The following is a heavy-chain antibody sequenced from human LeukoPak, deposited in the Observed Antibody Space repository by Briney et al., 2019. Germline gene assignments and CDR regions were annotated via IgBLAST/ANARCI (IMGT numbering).Heavy chain of an antibody. V-gene: IGHV1-2*06. CDR3: ARTPGIRITMIVVATRGDFDY. CDR1: GYTFTGYY. Sequence: ASVKVSCKASGYTFTGYYMHWVRQAPGQGLEWMGRINPNSGSTNYAQKFQGRVTMTRDTSISTAYMELSRLRSDDTAVYYCARTPGIRITMIVVATRGDFDYWGQGTLVTVSS. D-gene: IGHD3-22*01. CDR2: INPNSGST. J-gene: IGHJ4*02.